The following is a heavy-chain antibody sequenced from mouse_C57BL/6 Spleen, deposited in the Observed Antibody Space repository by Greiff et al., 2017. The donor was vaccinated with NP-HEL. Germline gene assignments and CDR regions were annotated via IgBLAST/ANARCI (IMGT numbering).Heavy chain of an antibody. CDR3: TRWDGNYGFAY. CDR2: IDPETGGT. Sequence: VKLQQSGAELVRPGASVTLSCKASGYTFTDYEMHWVKQTPVHGLEWIGAIDPETGGTAYNQKFKGKAILTADKSSSTAYMELRSLTSEDSAVYYCTRWDGNYGFAYWGQGTLVTVSA. D-gene: IGHD2-1*01. V-gene: IGHV1-15*01. CDR1: GYTFTDYE. J-gene: IGHJ3*01.